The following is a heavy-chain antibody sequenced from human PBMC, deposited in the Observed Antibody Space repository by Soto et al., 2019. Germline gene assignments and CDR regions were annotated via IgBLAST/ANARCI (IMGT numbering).Heavy chain of an antibody. V-gene: IGHV3-23*01. CDR2: ISGSGGST. CDR3: AKEYYDFWSGSRPNAFDI. D-gene: IGHD3-3*01. Sequence: PGGSLRLSCAASGFTFSSYAMSWVRQAPGKGLEWVSAISGSGGSTYYADSVKGRFTISRDNSKNTLYLQMNSLRAEDTAVYYCAKEYYDFWSGSRPNAFDIWGQGTMVTVSS. J-gene: IGHJ3*02. CDR1: GFTFSSYA.